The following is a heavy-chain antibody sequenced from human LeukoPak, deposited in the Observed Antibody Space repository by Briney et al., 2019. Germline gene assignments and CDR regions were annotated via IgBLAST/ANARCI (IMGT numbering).Heavy chain of an antibody. J-gene: IGHJ4*02. CDR2: ISGSGGST. CDR1: GFTFSSYA. Sequence: GGSLRLSCAASGFTFSSYAMGWVRQAPGKGLEWVSSISGSGGSTYYADSVKGRFTISRDNSKNTLYLQMNSLRAEDTAVYYCAKDISGVYYDSSGTRPGYWGQGTLVTVSS. CDR3: AKDISGVYYDSSGTRPGY. V-gene: IGHV3-23*01. D-gene: IGHD3-22*01.